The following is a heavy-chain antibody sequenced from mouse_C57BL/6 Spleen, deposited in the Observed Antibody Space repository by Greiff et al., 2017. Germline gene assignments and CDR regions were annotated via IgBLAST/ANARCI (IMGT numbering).Heavy chain of an antibody. J-gene: IGHJ2*01. CDR2: IGPETGGT. CDR3: TRWGGNDVDFDY. V-gene: IGHV1-15*01. CDR1: GYTFTDYE. Sequence: QVQLKQSGAELVRPGASVTLSCKASGYTFTDYEMHWVKQTPGHGLEWIGTIGPETGGTAYNQKFKGKAILTADKSSSTAYMELRSLTSEDSSVYYCTRWGGNDVDFDYWGQGTTLTVSS. D-gene: IGHD2-2*01.